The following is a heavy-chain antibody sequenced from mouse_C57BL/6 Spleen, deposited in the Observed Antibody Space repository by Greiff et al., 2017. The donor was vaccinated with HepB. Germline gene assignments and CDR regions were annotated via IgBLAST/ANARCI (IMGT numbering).Heavy chain of an antibody. V-gene: IGHV1-19*01. CDR1: GYTFTDYY. D-gene: IGHD2-4*01. CDR2: INPYNGGT. Sequence: EVQLVESGPVLVKPGASVKMSCKASGYTFTDYYMNWVKQSHGKSLEWIGVINPYNGGTSYNQKFKGKATLTVDKSSSTAYMELNSLTSEDSAVYYCARNYDYDNYAMDYWGQGTSVTVSS. CDR3: ARNYDYDNYAMDY. J-gene: IGHJ4*01.